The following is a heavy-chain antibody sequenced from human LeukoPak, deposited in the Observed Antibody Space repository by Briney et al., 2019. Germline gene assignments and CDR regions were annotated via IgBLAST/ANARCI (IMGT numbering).Heavy chain of an antibody. CDR1: GYTFTGYY. Sequence: ASVKVSCKASGYTFTGYYMHWVRQAPGQGLEWMGRINPNSGGTNYAQKFQGRVTMTRDTSISTAYMELSRLRSDDTAVYYCARRGYSYGYSRPIGDAFDIWGQGTMVTVSS. J-gene: IGHJ3*02. CDR3: ARRGYSYGYSRPIGDAFDI. V-gene: IGHV1-2*06. CDR2: INPNSGGT. D-gene: IGHD5-18*01.